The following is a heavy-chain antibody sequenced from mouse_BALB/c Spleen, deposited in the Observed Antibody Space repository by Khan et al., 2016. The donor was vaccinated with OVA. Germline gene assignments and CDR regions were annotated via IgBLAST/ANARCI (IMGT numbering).Heavy chain of an antibody. D-gene: IGHD2-13*01. Sequence: EVELVESGGGLVKPGGSLKLSCEASGFTFSDYYMYWVRQTPEKRLEWVATISDGGNYTYYRDSVKGRFTISRDDVKNNLYLRLSNLKSEDTAMYYCTRGYYGDPLAYWGQGTLVTVTA. J-gene: IGHJ3*01. V-gene: IGHV5-4*02. CDR2: ISDGGNYT. CDR3: TRGYYGDPLAY. CDR1: GFTFSDYY.